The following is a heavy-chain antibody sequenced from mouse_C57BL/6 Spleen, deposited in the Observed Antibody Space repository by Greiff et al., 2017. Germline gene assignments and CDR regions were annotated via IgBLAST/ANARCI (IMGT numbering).Heavy chain of an antibody. CDR3: TREPGNSMDC. V-gene: IGHV5-9-1*02. Sequence: DVQLQESGEGLVKPGGSLKLSCAASGFTFSSYAMSWVRQTPEKRLEWVAYISSGGDYIYYAATVKGRFTISRDNARNTLYLQMSSLKSEDTAMYYCTREPGNSMDCWGQGTSVTVSA. D-gene: IGHD2-1*01. J-gene: IGHJ4*01. CDR1: GFTFSSYA. CDR2: ISSGGDYI.